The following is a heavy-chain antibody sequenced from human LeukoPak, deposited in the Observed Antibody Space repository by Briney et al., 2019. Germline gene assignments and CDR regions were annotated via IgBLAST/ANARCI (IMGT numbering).Heavy chain of an antibody. CDR2: FYYSGST. Sequence: SETLSLTCTVSLGSISSYYWSWIRQPPGKGLEWIGYFYYSGSTNYNPSLKSRVTISVDTSKNQFSLKLSSVTAADAAVYYCAREAYTAMAHAFDYWGQGTLVTVSS. V-gene: IGHV4-59*01. CDR1: LGSISSYY. J-gene: IGHJ4*02. D-gene: IGHD5-18*01. CDR3: AREAYTAMAHAFDY.